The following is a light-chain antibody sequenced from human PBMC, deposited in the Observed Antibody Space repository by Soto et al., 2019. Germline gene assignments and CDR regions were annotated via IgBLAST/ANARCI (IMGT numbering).Light chain of an antibody. CDR3: QQRSNWPALT. V-gene: IGKV3-11*01. J-gene: IGKJ4*01. CDR2: DAT. CDR1: QSVSSY. Sequence: EIVLTQSPATLSLSPGERATLSCRASQSVSSYLAWYQQKPGQAPRLLIYDATNRATGIPARFSGSGSGTDFTLTISSLEPEDFAVYYCQQRSNWPALTFXGGTKVDI.